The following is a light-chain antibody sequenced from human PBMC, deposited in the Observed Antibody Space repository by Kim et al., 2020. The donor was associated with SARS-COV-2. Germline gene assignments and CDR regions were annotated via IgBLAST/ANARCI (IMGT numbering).Light chain of an antibody. V-gene: IGKV3-11*01. CDR2: DTS. CDR3: QQRSAWPWT. CDR1: HDIGHY. J-gene: IGKJ1*01. Sequence: EFVLTQSPATQSLSPGERATFSCRASHDIGHYLAWYHQKPGQAPRLLLYDTSNRATDIPARFSGSGSVTDFTLTISSLEPGDSGIYYCQQRSAWPWTFGQGTKVDIK.